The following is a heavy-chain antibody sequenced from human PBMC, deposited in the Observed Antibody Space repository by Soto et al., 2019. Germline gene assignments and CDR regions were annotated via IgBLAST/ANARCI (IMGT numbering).Heavy chain of an antibody. CDR3: AKGSRSSYPYCLDY. Sequence: EVQVLESGGGLVQPGGSLRLSCAASGFTFSSYALTWIRQAPGKGLEWVSAITGSGDYTYYADSAKGRFTISRDNSKNTLYLLMNSLRAEDTAVYYCAKGSRSSYPYCLDYWGQGTLVTVSS. CDR2: ITGSGDYT. J-gene: IGHJ4*02. CDR1: GFTFSSYA. V-gene: IGHV3-23*01. D-gene: IGHD3-10*01.